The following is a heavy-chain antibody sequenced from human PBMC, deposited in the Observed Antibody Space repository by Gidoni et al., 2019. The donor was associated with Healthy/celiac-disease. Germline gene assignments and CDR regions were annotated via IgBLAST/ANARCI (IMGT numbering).Heavy chain of an antibody. Sequence: QVQLVESGGGVVQPGRSMRLSCAASGFNFGRSAMHWVRQAQGKGLEGVAVRSYDGSNKYYADSVKGRFTISRDNSKNTLYLQMNSLRAEDTAVYYCARDYGVATRYYYYGMDVWGQGTTVTVSS. CDR2: RSYDGSNK. D-gene: IGHD5-12*01. CDR3: ARDYGVATRYYYYGMDV. CDR1: GFNFGRSA. V-gene: IGHV3-30-3*01. J-gene: IGHJ6*02.